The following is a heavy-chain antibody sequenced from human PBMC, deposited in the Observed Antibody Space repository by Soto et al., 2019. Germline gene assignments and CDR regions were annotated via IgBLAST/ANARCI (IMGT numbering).Heavy chain of an antibody. CDR3: ARDGNNFNFDY. Sequence: ASVKVSCKSSGYTLTRYYMHWVRQAPGQGLEWMGRIDPSGGGTIHAQSFDGRVAMTRDTSTSTDYMGLSSLKSDDTAVYYCARDGNNFNFDYWGQGTVVTFSS. J-gene: IGHJ4*02. CDR1: GYTLTRYY. CDR2: IDPSGGGT. V-gene: IGHV1-46*01. D-gene: IGHD1-1*01.